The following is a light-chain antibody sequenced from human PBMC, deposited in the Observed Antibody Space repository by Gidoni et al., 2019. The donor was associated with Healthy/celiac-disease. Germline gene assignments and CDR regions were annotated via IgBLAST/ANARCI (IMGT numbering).Light chain of an antibody. V-gene: IGKV3-20*01. J-gene: IGKJ4*01. Sequence: EIVLTQSPGTLSLSPGERATLSCRASQSVSSSYLAWYQQKPGQAPSLLIYGASSRATGIPCRFSGSGFGTDFPLTISRLESEDFAVYYCQQYGSSFGGGTKVEIK. CDR1: QSVSSSY. CDR2: GAS. CDR3: QQYGSS.